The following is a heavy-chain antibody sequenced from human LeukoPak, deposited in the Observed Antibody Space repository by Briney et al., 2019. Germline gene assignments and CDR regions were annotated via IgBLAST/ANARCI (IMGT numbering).Heavy chain of an antibody. Sequence: ASVKVSCKASGGTFSSYTISWVRQAPGQGLEWMGRIIPILGIANYAQKFQGRVTITADKSTSTAYMELSSLRSEDTAVYYCARCSGQLSPFDPWGQETLVSVSS. CDR1: GGTFSSYT. J-gene: IGHJ5*02. D-gene: IGHD2-15*01. CDR2: IIPILGIA. CDR3: ARCSGQLSPFDP. V-gene: IGHV1-69*02.